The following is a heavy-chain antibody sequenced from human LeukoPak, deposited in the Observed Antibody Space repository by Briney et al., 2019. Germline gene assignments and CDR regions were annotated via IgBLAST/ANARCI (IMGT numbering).Heavy chain of an antibody. D-gene: IGHD1-14*01. V-gene: IGHV1-3*01. CDR1: GYSFTSYA. CDR2: INAGSGNT. J-gene: IGHJ5*02. CDR3: ARAEPPWRFDP. Sequence: ASVKVSCEASGYSFTSYAMYWVRQAPGQRLEWMGVINAGSGNTKYSQKFQGRVTITRDTSASAAYMELRSLRSQDTAVHYCARAEPPWRFDPWGQETLVTLS.